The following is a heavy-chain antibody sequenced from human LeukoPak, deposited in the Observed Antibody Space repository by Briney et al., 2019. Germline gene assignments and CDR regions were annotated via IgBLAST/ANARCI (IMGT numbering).Heavy chain of an antibody. V-gene: IGHV3-21*01. CDR3: ARGFGFLEWLLPDDYYYMDV. D-gene: IGHD3-3*01. CDR2: ISSSSSYI. CDR1: GFTFSSYS. J-gene: IGHJ6*03. Sequence: GGSLRLSCAASGFTFSSYSTNWVRQAPGKGLEWVSSISSSSSYIYYADSVKGRFTISRDNAKNSLYLQMNSLRAEDTAVYYCARGFGFLEWLLPDDYYYMDVWGKGTTVTVSS.